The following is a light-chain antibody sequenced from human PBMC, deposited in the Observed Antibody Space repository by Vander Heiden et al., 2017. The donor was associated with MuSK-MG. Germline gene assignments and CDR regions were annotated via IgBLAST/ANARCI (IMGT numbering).Light chain of an antibody. J-gene: IGKJ4*01. CDR3: MQALQTPQT. Sequence: DMVMTPPPLSLPVTPGGPASTSCRSRQSLLHSNGYNYLDWYLQKPGQSPQLLIYFGSNRDTGVPYRFSGSGSGTEFTLNISRLEAEDVAAYYCMQALQTPQTFGRGTKVEIK. CDR2: FGS. V-gene: IGKV2-28*01. CDR1: QSLLHSNGYNY.